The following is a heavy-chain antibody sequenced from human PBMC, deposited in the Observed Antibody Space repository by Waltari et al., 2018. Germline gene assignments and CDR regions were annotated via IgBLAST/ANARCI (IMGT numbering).Heavy chain of an antibody. CDR2: IYYSGST. CDR3: ARATIVGEPYGMDV. D-gene: IGHD1-26*01. V-gene: IGHV4-59*01. CDR1: GGPISSYY. J-gene: IGHJ6*02. Sequence: QVQLQESGPGLVKPSETLSLTCTVSGGPISSYYSSWILPPPGKGMEWIGYIYYSGSTNYNPSLKSRVTISVDTSKNQFSLKLSSVTAADTAVYYCARATIVGEPYGMDVWGQGTTVTVSS.